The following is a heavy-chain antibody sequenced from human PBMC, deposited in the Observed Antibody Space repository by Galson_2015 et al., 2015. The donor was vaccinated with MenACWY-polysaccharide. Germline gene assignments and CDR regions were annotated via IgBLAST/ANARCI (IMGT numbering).Heavy chain of an antibody. CDR2: MFHSGGG. Sequence: TLSLTCAVSGVSISSGSHHWSWFRQYPEKSLEWIAYMFHSGGGNYNPSLRSRVTISLDKSRNQFSLNLSSVTAADTAVYFCAGIPATETSFGWFDPWGQGTLVTVSS. J-gene: IGHJ5*02. CDR1: GVSISSGSHH. V-gene: IGHV4-31*11. CDR3: AGIPATETSFGWFDP. D-gene: IGHD4-17*01.